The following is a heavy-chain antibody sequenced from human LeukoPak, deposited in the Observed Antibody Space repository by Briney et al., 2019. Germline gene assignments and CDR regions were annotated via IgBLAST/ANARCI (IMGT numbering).Heavy chain of an antibody. CDR2: ISWNSGSI. J-gene: IGHJ4*02. Sequence: EAGRSLRLSCAASGFTFDDYAMHWVRQAPGKGLEWVSGISWNSGSIGCADSVKGRFTISRDNAKNSLYLQMNSLRAEDTALYYCAHLGVNDYWGQGTLVTVSS. CDR1: GFTFDDYA. V-gene: IGHV3-9*01. CDR3: AHLGVNDY. D-gene: IGHD3-10*01.